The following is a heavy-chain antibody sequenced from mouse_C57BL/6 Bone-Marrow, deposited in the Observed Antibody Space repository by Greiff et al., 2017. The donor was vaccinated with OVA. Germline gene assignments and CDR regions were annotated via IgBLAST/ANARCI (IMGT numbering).Heavy chain of an antibody. Sequence: QVQLQQPGAELVKPGASVKVSCKASGYTFTNYWMHWVKQRPGHGLEWIGRIHPSDSDTNYNQKFKGKATLTVDKSSSTAYMPLSSLTSVDSAVYSVSKGGYYYGSSFYAMDYWGQGTSVTVSS. CDR1: GYTFTNYW. J-gene: IGHJ4*01. V-gene: IGHV1-74*01. CDR2: IHPSDSDT. D-gene: IGHD1-1*01. CDR3: SKGGYYYGSSFYAMDY.